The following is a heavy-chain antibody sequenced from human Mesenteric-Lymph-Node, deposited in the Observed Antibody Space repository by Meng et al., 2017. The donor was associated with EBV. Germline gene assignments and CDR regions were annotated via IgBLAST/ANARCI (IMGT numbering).Heavy chain of an antibody. V-gene: IGHV1-69*17. CDR2: ITPVFGIA. CDR3: VRDLWLRIGECV. CDR1: GDSFNNFG. Sequence: QVQLGQSGAEVKKPGSSVKVSCKGSGDSFNNFGISWVRQAPGQGLEWMGDITPVFGIANYAESFQGRVTISADTSTRTTYMDLSSLRSDDTAVYYCVRDLWLRIGECVWGQGTLVTVFS. D-gene: IGHD5-12*01. J-gene: IGHJ4*02.